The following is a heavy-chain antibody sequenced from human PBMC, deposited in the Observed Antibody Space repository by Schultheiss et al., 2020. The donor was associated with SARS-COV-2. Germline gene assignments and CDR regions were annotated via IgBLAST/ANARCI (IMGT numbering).Heavy chain of an antibody. CDR1: GGFISSYY. D-gene: IGHD1-1*01. V-gene: IGHV4-59*05. J-gene: IGHJ4*02. CDR3: ARHGNGFH. CDR2: IYYSGST. Sequence: SETLSLTCTVSGGFISSYYWSWIRQPPGKGLEWIGSIYYSGSTYYNPSLKSRVTISVDTSKNQFSLKLSSVTAADTAVYYCARHGNGFHWGQGTLVTVSS.